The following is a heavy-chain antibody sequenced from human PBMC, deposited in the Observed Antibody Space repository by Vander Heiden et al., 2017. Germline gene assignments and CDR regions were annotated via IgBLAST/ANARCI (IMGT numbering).Heavy chain of an antibody. Sequence: EVHLVESGGGFVPPGGALRLSCAASGFTFSDHHIDWIRQAAGERLWWVGRIRRKVDSYSTEYVASVKGRFSISRDDSDNSLQLQMSSLKTEDTAVYYCVRGLTRTYRTGGFDIWGHGTMVTVSS. CDR2: IRRKVDSYST. CDR1: GFTFSDHH. J-gene: IGHJ3*02. D-gene: IGHD2-8*02. CDR3: VRGLTRTYRTGGFDI. V-gene: IGHV3-72*01.